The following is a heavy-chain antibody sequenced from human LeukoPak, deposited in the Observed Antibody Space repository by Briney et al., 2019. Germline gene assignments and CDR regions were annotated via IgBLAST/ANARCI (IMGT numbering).Heavy chain of an antibody. D-gene: IGHD6-19*01. CDR3: ARDSSGWYGYYYYYMDV. V-gene: IGHV1-8*01. CDR1: GYTFTSYV. CDR2: MNPNTGNT. J-gene: IGHJ6*03. Sequence: ASVKVSCKASGYTFTSYVIHWVRQAPGQGLEWMGWMNPNTGNTVYAQKFQGRVAMTRNTSISTAYMELSSLRFEDTAVYYCARDSSGWYGYYYYYMDVWGKGTTVTISS.